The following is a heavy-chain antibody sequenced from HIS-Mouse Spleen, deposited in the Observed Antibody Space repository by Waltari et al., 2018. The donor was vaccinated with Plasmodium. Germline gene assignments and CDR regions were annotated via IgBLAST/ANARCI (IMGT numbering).Heavy chain of an antibody. J-gene: IGHJ2*01. V-gene: IGHV3-7*01. CDR2: IKKDGSEK. D-gene: IGHD6-13*01. CDR3: ASSWYWYFDL. CDR1: GFTFSSYW. Sequence: EVQLVESGGGLVQPGGSLRLSCAASGFTFSSYWMSWVRQAPGKGLEWVDNIKKDGSEKYYVDVVKGRFTISRDNAKNSLYLQMNSLRAEDTAVYYCASSWYWYFDLWGRGTLVTVSS.